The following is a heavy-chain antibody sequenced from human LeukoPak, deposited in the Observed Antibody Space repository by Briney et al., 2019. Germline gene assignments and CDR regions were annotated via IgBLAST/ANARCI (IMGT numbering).Heavy chain of an antibody. D-gene: IGHD4-17*01. Sequence: SETLSLTCTVSGGSISSYYWSWIRQPPGKGLEWIGYIYYSGSTNYNPSLKSRVTISVDTSKNQFSLKPSSVTAADTAVYYCARGTKWTTADYWGQGTLVTVSS. CDR3: ARGTKWTTADY. CDR2: IYYSGST. J-gene: IGHJ4*02. V-gene: IGHV4-59*01. CDR1: GGSISSYY.